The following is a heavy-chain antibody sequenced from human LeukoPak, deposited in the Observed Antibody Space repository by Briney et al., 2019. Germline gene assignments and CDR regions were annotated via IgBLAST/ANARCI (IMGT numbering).Heavy chain of an antibody. Sequence: ASVKVSCMASGYTFTAHYIHWVRQAPGQGLEWMGWVHPISGDTNYAQRFQGRVTVTRDTSITTADMDLSRLASDDTAVYYCATVRTSGNFPYYLDYWGQGTMVTVSS. J-gene: IGHJ4*02. CDR3: ATVRTSGNFPYYLDY. CDR1: GYTFTAHY. V-gene: IGHV1-2*02. CDR2: VHPISGDT. D-gene: IGHD1-1*01.